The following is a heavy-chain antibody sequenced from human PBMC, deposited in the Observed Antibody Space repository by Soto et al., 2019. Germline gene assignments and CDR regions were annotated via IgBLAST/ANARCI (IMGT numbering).Heavy chain of an antibody. D-gene: IGHD5-18*01. CDR2: ISWNSGSI. J-gene: IGHJ4*02. Sequence: GGSLRLSCAASGFTFDDYAMHWVRQAPGKGLEWVSGISWNSGSIGYADSVKGRFTISRDNAKNSLYLQMNSLRAEDTALYYCAALDTAMVKTAGDWGQGTLVTVAS. CDR1: GFTFDDYA. V-gene: IGHV3-9*01. CDR3: AALDTAMVKTAGD.